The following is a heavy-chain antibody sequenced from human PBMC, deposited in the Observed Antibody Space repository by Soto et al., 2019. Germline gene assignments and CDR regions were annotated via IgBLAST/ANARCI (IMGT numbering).Heavy chain of an antibody. D-gene: IGHD3-3*01. CDR1: GFSLTTSGVG. CDR2: IYWDDDN. CDR3: AHRVLRAVFGLVTTTAIYFDF. J-gene: IGHJ4*02. V-gene: IGHV2-5*02. Sequence: QITLNESGPTVVKPTETLTLTCTFSGFSLTTSGVGVGWVRQSPGKAPEWLAFIYWDDDNRYSTPLKSRLTITNDTSKNQVVLIMANVDPADTATYYCAHRVLRAVFGLVTTTAIYFDFWGQGTPVVVSS.